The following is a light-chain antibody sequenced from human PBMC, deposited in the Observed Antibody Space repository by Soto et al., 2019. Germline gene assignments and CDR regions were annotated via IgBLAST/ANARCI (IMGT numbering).Light chain of an antibody. CDR3: QQYNRYSTWT. Sequence: DIQMTQSPSTLSASVGDRVTITCRASQSISTWLAWYQQKPGKAPKVLIWDASSLQRGVPSRFSGSGSGTEFTLTISSLQPDDFATYYCQQYNRYSTWTFGLGTKVDIK. CDR2: DAS. V-gene: IGKV1-5*01. CDR1: QSISTW. J-gene: IGKJ1*01.